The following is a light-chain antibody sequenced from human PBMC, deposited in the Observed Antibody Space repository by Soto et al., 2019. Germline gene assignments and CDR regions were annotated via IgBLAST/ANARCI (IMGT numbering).Light chain of an antibody. V-gene: IGKV3-20*01. CDR2: GAS. CDR1: QSVPTSY. Sequence: EIVLTQSPGTLSLSPGERATLSCRASQSVPTSYLGWCQQKPGQAPRLLIYGASSRATGVPVRFSGSGCGTGFPLTISRLEPEDFTVYYCQQYGNSTQTFGEGTKVELK. CDR3: QQYGNSTQT. J-gene: IGKJ1*01.